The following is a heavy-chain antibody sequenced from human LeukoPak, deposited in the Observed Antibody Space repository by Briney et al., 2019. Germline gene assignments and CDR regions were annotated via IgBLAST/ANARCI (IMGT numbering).Heavy chain of an antibody. CDR2: ISYDGSNK. CDR3: ARGQGLPTRFFDY. Sequence: GGSLRLSCAASGFTFSSYAMHWVRQAPGKGLEWVAVISYDGSNKYYADSVKGRFTISRDNSKNTLYLQMNSLRAEDTAVYYCARGQGLPTRFFDYWGQGTLVTVSS. CDR1: GFTFSSYA. J-gene: IGHJ4*02. D-gene: IGHD4-11*01. V-gene: IGHV3-30-3*01.